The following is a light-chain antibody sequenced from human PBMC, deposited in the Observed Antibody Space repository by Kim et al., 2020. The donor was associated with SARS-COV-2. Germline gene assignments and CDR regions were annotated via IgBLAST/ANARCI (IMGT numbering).Light chain of an antibody. J-gene: IGKJ2*03. Sequence: SAAVGDRVTRTCRASQSISSYLNWYQQKPGKAPKLLIYAASSLQSGVPSRFSGSGSGTDFTLTISSLQPEDFATYYCQQSYSTPYSFGQGTKLEI. CDR1: QSISSY. CDR2: AAS. CDR3: QQSYSTPYS. V-gene: IGKV1-39*01.